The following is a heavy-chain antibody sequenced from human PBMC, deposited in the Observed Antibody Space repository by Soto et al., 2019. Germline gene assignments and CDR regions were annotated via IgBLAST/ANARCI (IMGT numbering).Heavy chain of an antibody. CDR1: GGSISSYY. D-gene: IGHD4-17*01. J-gene: IGHJ4*02. CDR3: ARWYGGSLDY. V-gene: IGHV4-59*01. Sequence: SETLSLICTVSGGSISSYYWSWIRQPPGKGLEWIGYIYYSGSTNYNPSLKSRVTISVDTSKNQFSLKLSSVTAADTAVYYCARWYGGSLDYWGQGTLVTVSS. CDR2: IYYSGST.